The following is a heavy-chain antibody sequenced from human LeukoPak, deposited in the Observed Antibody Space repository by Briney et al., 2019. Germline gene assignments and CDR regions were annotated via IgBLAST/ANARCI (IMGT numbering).Heavy chain of an antibody. V-gene: IGHV3-30-3*01. CDR2: ISYDGSNK. Sequence: PGRSLRLSCAASGFTFSSYAMHWVRQAPGKGLEWVAVISYDGSNKYYADSVKGRFTISRDNSKNTLYLQMNSLRAEDTAVYYCAREKSTVRKTASFDYWGQGTLVTVSS. D-gene: IGHD4-17*01. J-gene: IGHJ4*02. CDR1: GFTFSSYA. CDR3: AREKSTVRKTASFDY.